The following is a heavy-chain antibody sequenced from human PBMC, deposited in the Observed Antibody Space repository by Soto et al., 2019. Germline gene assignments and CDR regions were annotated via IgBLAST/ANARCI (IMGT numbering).Heavy chain of an antibody. D-gene: IGHD3-22*01. CDR1: GFTFSNAW. CDR2: IKSKTDGGTT. CDR3: TTEGVDTMIVVVSGRFDY. Sequence: NPGGSLRLSCAASGFTFSNAWMSWVRQAPGKGLEWVGRIKSKTDGGTTDYAAPVKGRFTISRDDSKNTLYLQMNSLKTEDTAVYYCTTEGVDTMIVVVSGRFDYWGQGTLVTVSS. V-gene: IGHV3-15*01. J-gene: IGHJ4*02.